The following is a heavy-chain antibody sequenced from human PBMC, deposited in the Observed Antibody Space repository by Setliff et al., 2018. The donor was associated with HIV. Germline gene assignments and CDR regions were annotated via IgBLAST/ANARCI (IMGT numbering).Heavy chain of an antibody. CDR2: IYHSGTI. V-gene: IGHV4-4*02. D-gene: IGHD3-22*01. Sequence: PSETLSLTCAVSGASISSTNWWTWVRQSPGEGLEWIGEIYHSGTIYYNPSLKSRVTISLDKSNNQFSPNLRSVTAADTAVYYCASSRGFYALPSWGQGTLVTVSS. CDR1: GASISSTNW. CDR3: ASSRGFYALPS. J-gene: IGHJ5*02.